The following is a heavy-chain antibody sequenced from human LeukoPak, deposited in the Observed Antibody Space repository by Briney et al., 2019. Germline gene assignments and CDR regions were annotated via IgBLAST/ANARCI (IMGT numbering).Heavy chain of an antibody. J-gene: IGHJ4*02. V-gene: IGHV3-48*03. CDR2: ISSSGGTI. D-gene: IGHD3-10*01. CDR3: ARDRVGGPGYFDY. CDR1: GFTFSNYE. Sequence: GGSLRLSCAASGFTFSNYEMNWVHQTPGKGLEWVSYISSSGGTIYYADSVKGRFTISRDNAKNSLYLQMNSLRAEDTAVYYCARDRVGGPGYFDYWGQGTLVTVSS.